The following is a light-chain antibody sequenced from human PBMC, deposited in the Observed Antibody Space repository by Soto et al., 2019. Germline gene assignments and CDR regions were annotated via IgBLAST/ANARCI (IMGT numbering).Light chain of an antibody. CDR2: EVS. J-gene: IGLJ2*01. Sequence: QSALTQPASVSGSPGQWITISCTGTSSDVGRYNYVSWFQQHPGIAPKLMIFEVSTRPSGVSNRFSGSKSGNTASLTISGLQIEDEADYYCCSYTSSTSAVFGGGTKLTVL. CDR1: SSDVGRYNY. V-gene: IGLV2-14*01. CDR3: CSYTSSTSAV.